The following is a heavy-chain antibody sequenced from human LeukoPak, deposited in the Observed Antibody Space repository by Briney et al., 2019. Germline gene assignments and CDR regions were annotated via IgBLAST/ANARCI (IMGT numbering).Heavy chain of an antibody. CDR2: INHSGST. V-gene: IGHV4-34*01. J-gene: IGHJ4*02. Sequence: PSETLSPTCAVYGGSFSGYYWSWIRQPPGKGLEWIGEINHSGSTNYNPSLKSRVTISVDTSKNQFSLKLSSVTAADTAVYYCARVPFSTIFGVVIRDYYFDYWGQGTLVTVSS. D-gene: IGHD3-3*01. CDR3: ARVPFSTIFGVVIRDYYFDY. CDR1: GGSFSGYY.